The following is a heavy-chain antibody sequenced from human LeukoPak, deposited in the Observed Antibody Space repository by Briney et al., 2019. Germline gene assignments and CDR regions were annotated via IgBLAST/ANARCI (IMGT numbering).Heavy chain of an antibody. CDR2: IRYDGSNK. V-gene: IGHV3-30*02. CDR1: GFTFSSYT. J-gene: IGHJ2*01. Sequence: GGSLRLSCATSGFTFSSYTMTWVRQAPGKGLEWVAFIRYDGSNKYYADSVKGRFTISRDNSKNTLYLQMNSLRAEDTAVYYCAKAPGYCSSTSCYGSYWYFDLWGRGTLVTVSS. CDR3: AKAPGYCSSTSCYGSYWYFDL. D-gene: IGHD2-2*01.